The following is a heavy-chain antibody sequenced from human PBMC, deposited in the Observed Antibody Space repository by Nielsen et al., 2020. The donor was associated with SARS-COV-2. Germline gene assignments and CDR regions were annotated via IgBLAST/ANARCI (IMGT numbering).Heavy chain of an antibody. CDR1: GFTFDDYA. V-gene: IGHV3-9*01. D-gene: IGHD1-26*01. CDR2: ISWNSGSI. J-gene: IGHJ6*02. CDR3: AKDMGWDHGMDV. Sequence: SLRLPCAASGFTFDDYAMHWVRQAPGKGLEWVSGISWNSGSIGYADSVKGRFTISRDNAKNSLYLQMNSLRAEDTALYYCAKDMGWDHGMDVWGQGTTVTVSS.